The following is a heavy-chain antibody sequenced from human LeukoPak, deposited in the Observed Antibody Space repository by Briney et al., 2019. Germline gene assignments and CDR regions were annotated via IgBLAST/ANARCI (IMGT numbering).Heavy chain of an antibody. J-gene: IGHJ4*02. Sequence: GGSLRLSCAASGFTFSSYWMSWVRQAPGKGLEWVANIKQDGSEKYYVDSVKGRFTISRDNAKNSLYLQMNSLRAEDTAVYYCASQTHLEWSYYSDYWGQGTLVTVSS. CDR2: IKQDGSEK. V-gene: IGHV3-7*01. CDR1: GFTFSSYW. CDR3: ASQTHLEWSYYSDY. D-gene: IGHD3-3*01.